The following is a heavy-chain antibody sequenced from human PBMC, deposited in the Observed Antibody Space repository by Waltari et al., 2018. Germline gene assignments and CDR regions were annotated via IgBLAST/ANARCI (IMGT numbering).Heavy chain of an antibody. CDR2: IYHSGST. CDR1: GYSISSGYY. J-gene: IGHJ4*02. Sequence: QVQLQESGPGLAKPSETLSLTCAVSGYSISSGYYWGWIRQPPGKGLEWIGSIYHSGSTYYNPSLKSRVTISVDTSKNQFSLKLSSVTAADTAVYYCARDIRAPFDYWGQGTLVTVSS. CDR3: ARDIRAPFDY. V-gene: IGHV4-38-2*02. D-gene: IGHD1-20*01.